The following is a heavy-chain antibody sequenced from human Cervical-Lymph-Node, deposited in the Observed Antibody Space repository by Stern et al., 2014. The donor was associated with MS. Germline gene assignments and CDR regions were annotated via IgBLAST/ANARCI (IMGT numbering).Heavy chain of an antibody. Sequence: EQLVEYGAEVKKPGASVKVSCKASGYTFTRYGIRWVRQAAGQGLEWLVWISAYNGNTNYAQMLHVRVTITTDSSTSTAYMELRSLRSDDTAVYYCARGLLGSENAFDIWGQGTMVTVSS. J-gene: IGHJ3*02. V-gene: IGHV1-18*01. CDR3: ARGLLGSENAFDI. D-gene: IGHD2-15*01. CDR2: ISAYNGNT. CDR1: GYTFTRYG.